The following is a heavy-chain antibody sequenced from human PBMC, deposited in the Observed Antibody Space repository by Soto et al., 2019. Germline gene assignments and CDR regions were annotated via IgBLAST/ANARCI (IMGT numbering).Heavy chain of an antibody. J-gene: IGHJ4*01. Sequence: VASVKVSCKASGYTFSSYGISWVRQAPGQGLEWLGWINAYNGNTNYAQKFQGRVTITTDTSTSTAYMELKSLRSDDTAVYYCAGSSSFYSPFDYWGQGTLVTVSS. D-gene: IGHD2-2*01. CDR1: GYTFSSYG. V-gene: IGHV1-18*01. CDR2: INAYNGNT. CDR3: AGSSSFYSPFDY.